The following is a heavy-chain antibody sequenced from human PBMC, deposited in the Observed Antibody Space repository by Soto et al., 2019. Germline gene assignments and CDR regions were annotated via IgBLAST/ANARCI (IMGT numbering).Heavy chain of an antibody. Sequence: QITLKESGPTLVKPTQTLTLTCTFSGFSLSTSGVGVGWIRQPPGKALEWLALIYWDDDKRYSPSLKSRLTNTKDTSKNQVVLTITNMPPVGTTPYHCAHLTHYYGSATYFRMGYGMEVWGHSPTVTLSS. J-gene: IGHJ6*02. CDR1: GFSLSTSGVG. CDR3: AHLTHYYGSATYFRMGYGMEV. V-gene: IGHV2-5*02. D-gene: IGHD3-10*01. CDR2: IYWDDDK.